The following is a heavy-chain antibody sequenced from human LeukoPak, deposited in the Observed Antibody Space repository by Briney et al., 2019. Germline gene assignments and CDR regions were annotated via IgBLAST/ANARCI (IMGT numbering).Heavy chain of an antibody. CDR3: TANIKVWIQDH. Sequence: PGGSLRLSCAASGFTFSSYWMHWVRQAPGKGLVWVSRINSDGSSTSYADSVKGRFTISRDNAKNTLYLQMNSLKTDDTAVYYCTANIKVWIQDHWGQGTLVTVSS. CDR1: GFTFSSYW. CDR2: INSDGSST. D-gene: IGHD5-18*01. J-gene: IGHJ4*02. V-gene: IGHV3-74*01.